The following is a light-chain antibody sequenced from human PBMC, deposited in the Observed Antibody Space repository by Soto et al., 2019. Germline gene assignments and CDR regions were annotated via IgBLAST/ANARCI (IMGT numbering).Light chain of an antibody. Sequence: EIVLTQSPGTLSLSPGERATPSCRASQSVSSSYLAWYQQKPGQAPRLLIYGASSRATGIPDRFSGSGSGTDFTLTISRLEPEDFAVYYCQQYGSPPPTFGQGTKVDIK. V-gene: IGKV3-20*01. CDR1: QSVSSSY. CDR3: QQYGSPPPT. J-gene: IGKJ1*01. CDR2: GAS.